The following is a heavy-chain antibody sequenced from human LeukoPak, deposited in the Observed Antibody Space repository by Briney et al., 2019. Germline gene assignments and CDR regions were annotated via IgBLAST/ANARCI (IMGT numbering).Heavy chain of an antibody. J-gene: IGHJ4*02. V-gene: IGHV3-23*01. CDR1: GFTFSTFA. D-gene: IGHD1-26*01. Sequence: GGSLRLSCAASGFTFSTFAMVWVRQPPGKGLEWVSSIFPSGGEIHYADSVRGRFTISRDNSKSTLSLQMNSLRAEDTAVYYCANSGSYLLAGVDYWGQGTLVTVSS. CDR2: IFPSGGEI. CDR3: ANSGSYLLAGVDY.